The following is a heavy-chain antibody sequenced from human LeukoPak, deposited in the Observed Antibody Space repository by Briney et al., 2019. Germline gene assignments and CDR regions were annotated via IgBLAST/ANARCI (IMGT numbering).Heavy chain of an antibody. CDR3: ARLATDDYYDSSEHAFDI. V-gene: IGHV5-51*01. D-gene: IGHD3-22*01. J-gene: IGHJ3*02. Sequence: PGESLKISCKGSGYSFSSYWIGWVRQLPGKGLEWMGIIYPGDFDTRYSPSFQGQVTISADRSITTAYLQWSSLKASDTAMYYCARLATDDYYDSSEHAFDIWGQGTMVTVSS. CDR1: GYSFSSYW. CDR2: IYPGDFDT.